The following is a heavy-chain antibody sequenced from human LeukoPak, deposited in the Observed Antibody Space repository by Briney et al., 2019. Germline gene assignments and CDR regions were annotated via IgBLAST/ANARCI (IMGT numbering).Heavy chain of an antibody. CDR2: MNPNSGNT. CDR3: ARSSPYGRTLLWFGEASKNWFDP. V-gene: IGHV1-8*01. D-gene: IGHD3-10*01. CDR1: GYTFTSYD. Sequence: ASVRVSCKASGYTFTSYDINWVRQATGQGPEWMGWMNPNSGNTGYAQKFQDRVTMTRNTSISTAYMELSSLRSEDTAVYYCARSSPYGRTLLWFGEASKNWFDPWGQGTLVTVSS. J-gene: IGHJ5*02.